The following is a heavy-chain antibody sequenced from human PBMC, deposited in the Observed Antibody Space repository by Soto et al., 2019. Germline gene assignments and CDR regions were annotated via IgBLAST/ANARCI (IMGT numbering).Heavy chain of an antibody. V-gene: IGHV3-7*01. CDR1: GFTFSSYW. Sequence: GGSLRLSCAASGFTFSSYWMSWVRQAPGKGLEWMANIKQDGSEKYYVDYVQGRFTIARDNAKNSLYLQMNSLRAEDTAVYYCASSSAGGYYYYMDVWGKGITVTVSS. CDR3: ASSSAGGYYYYMDV. D-gene: IGHD6-25*01. CDR2: IKQDGSEK. J-gene: IGHJ6*03.